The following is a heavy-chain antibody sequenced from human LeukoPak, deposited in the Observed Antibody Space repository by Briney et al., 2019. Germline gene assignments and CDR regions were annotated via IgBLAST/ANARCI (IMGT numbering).Heavy chain of an antibody. CDR2: MNPNSGNT. CDR3: ARGIYCSGGSCPSGDFDY. J-gene: IGHJ4*02. V-gene: IGHV1-8*01. D-gene: IGHD2-15*01. Sequence: ASVKVSCKASGYTFTSYDINWVRQATGQGLEWMGWMNPNSGNTGYAQKFQGRVTMTRNTSISTAHMELSSLRSEDTAVYYCARGIYCSGGSCPSGDFDYWGQGTLVTVSS. CDR1: GYTFTSYD.